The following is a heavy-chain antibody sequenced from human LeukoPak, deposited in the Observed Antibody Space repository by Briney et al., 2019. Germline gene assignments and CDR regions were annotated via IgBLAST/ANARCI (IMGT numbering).Heavy chain of an antibody. CDR1: GYSISSGYY. D-gene: IGHD2-2*01. CDR3: ARADGRPYFAPIVVVPAAQYYFDY. Sequence: SETLSLTCTVSGYSISSGYYWGWIRQPPGKGLEWIGSIYHSGSTYYNPSLKSRVTISVDTSKNQFSLKLSSVTAADTAVYYCARADGRPYFAPIVVVPAAQYYFDYWGQGTLVTVSS. V-gene: IGHV4-38-2*02. CDR2: IYHSGST. J-gene: IGHJ4*02.